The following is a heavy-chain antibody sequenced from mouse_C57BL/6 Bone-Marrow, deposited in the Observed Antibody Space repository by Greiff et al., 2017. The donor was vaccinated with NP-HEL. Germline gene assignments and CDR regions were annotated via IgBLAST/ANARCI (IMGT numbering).Heavy chain of an antibody. D-gene: IGHD2-5*01. V-gene: IGHV1-61*01. J-gene: IGHJ3*01. CDR2: IYPSDSET. CDR1: GYTFTSYW. Sequence: QVQLKQPGAELVRPGSSVKLSCKASGYTFTSYWMDWVKQRPGQGLEWIGNIYPSDSETHYNQKFKDKATLTVDKSSSTAYMQLSSLTSEDSAVYDCARGYSNPFAYWGQGTLVTVSA. CDR3: ARGYSNPFAY.